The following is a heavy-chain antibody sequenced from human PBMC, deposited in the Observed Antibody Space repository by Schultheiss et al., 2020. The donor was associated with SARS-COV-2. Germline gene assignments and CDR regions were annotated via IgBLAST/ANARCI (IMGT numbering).Heavy chain of an antibody. CDR3: ARESLRGGPASDAFDI. D-gene: IGHD2-2*01. V-gene: IGHV1-18*04. CDR1: GYTFTSYG. J-gene: IGHJ3*02. CDR2: ISAYNGNT. Sequence: ASVKVPCKASGYTFTSYGISWVRQAPGQGLEWMGWISAYNGNTNYAQKLQGRVTMTTDTSTSTAYMELRSLRSDDTAVYYCARESLRGGPASDAFDIWGQGTLVTVSS.